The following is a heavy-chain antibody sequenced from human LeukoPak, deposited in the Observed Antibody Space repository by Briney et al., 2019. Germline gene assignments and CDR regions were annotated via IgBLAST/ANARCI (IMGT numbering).Heavy chain of an antibody. Sequence: GGSLRLSCAASGFTFSSYAMSWVRQAPGKGLEWVSAISGSGGSTYYADSVKGRFTISRDNSKNTLYLQMNSLRAEDTAVYYCAKGGSNYDSSGYYSRWGQGTLVTVSS. CDR3: AKGGSNYDSSGYYSR. V-gene: IGHV3-23*01. J-gene: IGHJ4*02. CDR1: GFTFSSYA. D-gene: IGHD3-22*01. CDR2: ISGSGGST.